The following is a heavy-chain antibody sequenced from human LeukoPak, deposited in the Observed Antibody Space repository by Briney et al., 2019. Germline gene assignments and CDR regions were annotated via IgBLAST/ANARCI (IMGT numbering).Heavy chain of an antibody. CDR3: ARDGRITGSYPN. CDR2: IHTSGSH. Sequence: SETLSLTCTVSGGSISSYYWSWIRQPAGKGVEWIGRIHTSGSHNYNPSLKSRVTMSADTSKNQFSLNLSSVTAADTAVYYCARDGRITGSYPNWGQGTLVTVSS. CDR1: GGSISSYY. J-gene: IGHJ4*02. V-gene: IGHV4-4*07. D-gene: IGHD3-10*01.